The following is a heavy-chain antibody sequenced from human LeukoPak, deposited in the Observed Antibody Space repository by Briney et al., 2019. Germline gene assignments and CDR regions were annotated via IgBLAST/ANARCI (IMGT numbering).Heavy chain of an antibody. J-gene: IGHJ4*02. V-gene: IGHV4-34*01. CDR1: GYS. Sequence: SETLSLTCAVGGYSWSWIRQPPGKGLEWIAEIDHSGSINYNPSLKSRVTISVDTSKNQFSLKLDSVTAADTAVYYCATDQYGYNSYWGQGTLVTVSS. CDR3: ATDQYGYNSY. CDR2: IDHSGSI. D-gene: IGHD5-24*01.